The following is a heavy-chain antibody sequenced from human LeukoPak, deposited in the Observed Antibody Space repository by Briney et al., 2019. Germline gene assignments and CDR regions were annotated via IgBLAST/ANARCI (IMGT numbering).Heavy chain of an antibody. V-gene: IGHV1-69*13. Sequence: ASVKVSCKASGGTFSSYTISWVRQAPGQGLEWMGGIIPIFGTANYAQKFQGRVTITADESTSTVYMELSSLRSEDTAVYYCARGDFVSGGYPFDYWGQGTLVTVSS. CDR3: ARGDFVSGGYPFDY. D-gene: IGHD3-3*01. J-gene: IGHJ4*02. CDR2: IIPIFGTA. CDR1: GGTFSSYT.